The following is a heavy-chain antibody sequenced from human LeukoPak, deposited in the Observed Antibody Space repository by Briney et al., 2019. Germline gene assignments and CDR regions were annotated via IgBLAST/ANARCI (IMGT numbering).Heavy chain of an antibody. CDR3: ARRVVAGMMGYFDY. CDR2: IIYSGNT. Sequence: SETLSLTCTVSSGSISSTSYYWGWIRQPPGKGLEWIGGIIYSGNTYYNPSLKSRVTISVDTSKNQFSLKLSSVTAADTAVYYCARRVVAGMMGYFDYWGQGTLVTVSS. D-gene: IGHD6-19*01. CDR1: SGSISSTSYY. J-gene: IGHJ4*02. V-gene: IGHV4-39*07.